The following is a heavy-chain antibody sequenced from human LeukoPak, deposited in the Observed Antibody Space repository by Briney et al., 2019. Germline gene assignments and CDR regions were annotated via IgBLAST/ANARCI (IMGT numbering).Heavy chain of an antibody. Sequence: PGGSLRLSCAGSGFTFSSYSMNWVRQAPGKGLEWVSYISGSSTTIYYADSVKGRLTISRDNSKNTLYLQMNSLRAEDTAVYYCARVVDHDYGDYYLDYWGQGTLVTVSS. CDR1: GFTFSSYS. J-gene: IGHJ4*02. CDR2: ISGSSTTI. D-gene: IGHD4-17*01. CDR3: ARVVDHDYGDYYLDY. V-gene: IGHV3-48*01.